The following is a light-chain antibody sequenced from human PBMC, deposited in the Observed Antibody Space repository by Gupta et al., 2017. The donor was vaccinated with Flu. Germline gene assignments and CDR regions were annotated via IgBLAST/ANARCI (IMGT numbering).Light chain of an antibody. CDR1: SSNIGSND. J-gene: IGLJ1*01. CDR2: GND. Sequence: VTISCSGSSSNIGSNDVNWYQQVPGTAPKLLIYGNDRRPSGVPDRFSGSNSGTSASLAIGGLQSEDEADYYCAAWDDSLNGHYVFGTGTKVTAL. CDR3: AAWDDSLNGHYV. V-gene: IGLV1-44*01.